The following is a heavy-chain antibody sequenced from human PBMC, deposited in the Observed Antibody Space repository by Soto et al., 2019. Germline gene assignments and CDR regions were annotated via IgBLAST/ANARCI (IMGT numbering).Heavy chain of an antibody. J-gene: IGHJ3*02. Sequence: SETLSLTCTVSGGSISSSSYYWGWIRQPPGKGLAWIGSIYYSGSTYYNPSLKSRVTISVDTSKNQFSLKLSSVTAADTAVYYCARHFLREYYYDSSGYYLPPYAFDIWGQGTMVTVSS. D-gene: IGHD3-22*01. CDR3: ARHFLREYYYDSSGYYLPPYAFDI. V-gene: IGHV4-39*01. CDR2: IYYSGST. CDR1: GGSISSSSYY.